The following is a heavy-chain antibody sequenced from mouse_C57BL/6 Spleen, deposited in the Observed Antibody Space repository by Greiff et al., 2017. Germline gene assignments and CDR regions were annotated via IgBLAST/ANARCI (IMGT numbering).Heavy chain of an antibody. CDR2: IHPNSGST. V-gene: IGHV1-64*01. CDR3: AIGGGNWDDWYFDV. CDR1: GYTFTSYW. J-gene: IGHJ1*03. D-gene: IGHD4-1*02. Sequence: QVQLKESGAELVKPGASVKLSCKASGYTFTSYWMHWVKQRPGQGLEWIGMIHPNSGSTNYNEKFKSKATLTVDKSSSTAYMQLSSLTSEDSAVYYCAIGGGNWDDWYFDVWGTGTTVTVSS.